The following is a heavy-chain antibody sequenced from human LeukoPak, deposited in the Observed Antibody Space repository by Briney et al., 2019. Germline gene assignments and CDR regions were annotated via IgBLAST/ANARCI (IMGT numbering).Heavy chain of an antibody. V-gene: IGHV1-18*01. CDR3: ARPMATIVS. D-gene: IGHD5-24*01. CDR1: GYSFTSYG. CDR2: ISAYNGNT. Sequence: GASVKVSCKTSGYSFTSYGISWVRQAPGQGLEWMGWISAYNGNTNYAQKLLGRVTMTTDTSTSTAYMELRSLRFDDTAIYYCARPMATIVSWGQGTLVTVSS. J-gene: IGHJ4*02.